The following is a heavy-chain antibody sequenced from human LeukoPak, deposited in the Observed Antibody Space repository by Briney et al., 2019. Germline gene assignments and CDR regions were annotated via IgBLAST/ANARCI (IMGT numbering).Heavy chain of an antibody. CDR3: ARDRRYSSSSNWFDP. J-gene: IGHJ5*02. Sequence: SGTLSLTCAVSGGSISSSNWWSWVRQPPGKGLEWIGEIYHSGSTNYNPSLKSRVTISVDKSKNQFSLKLSSVTAADTAVYYCARDRRYSSSSNWFDPWGQGTLVTVSS. CDR1: GGSISSSNW. V-gene: IGHV4-4*02. D-gene: IGHD6-13*01. CDR2: IYHSGST.